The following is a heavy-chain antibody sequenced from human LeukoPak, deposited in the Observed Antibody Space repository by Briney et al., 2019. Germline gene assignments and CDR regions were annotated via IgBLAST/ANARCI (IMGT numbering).Heavy chain of an antibody. J-gene: IGHJ4*02. Sequence: PSQTLSLTCSVSGGSISSGGYYWSWIRQHPGKGLEWFGYIYYRRSTYYNPSLKSRVTISVDTSKNQFSLKLSSVTAADTDAYYCTRDAVAARFDYWGQGTLVTVSS. D-gene: IGHD2-15*01. CDR2: IYYRRST. CDR1: GGSISSGGYY. CDR3: TRDAVAARFDY. V-gene: IGHV4-31*03.